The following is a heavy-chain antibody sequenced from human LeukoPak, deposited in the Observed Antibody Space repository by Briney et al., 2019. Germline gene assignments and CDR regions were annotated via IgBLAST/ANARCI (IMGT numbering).Heavy chain of an antibody. CDR3: TRATGWYPDY. CDR1: GFTFSSYA. J-gene: IGHJ4*02. V-gene: IGHV3-7*01. D-gene: IGHD6-19*01. CDR2: IKHDGIEM. Sequence: GGSLRLSCAASGFTFSSYAMSWVRQAPGKGLEWVANIKHDGIEMNYADSAKGRFTISRDNAKNSLYLQMTSLRAEDTALYYCTRATGWYPDYWGQGTLITVSS.